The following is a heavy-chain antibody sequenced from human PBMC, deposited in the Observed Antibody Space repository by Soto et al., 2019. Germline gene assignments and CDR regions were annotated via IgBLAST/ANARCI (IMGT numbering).Heavy chain of an antibody. D-gene: IGHD2-2*01. V-gene: IGHV4-31*02. J-gene: IGHJ6*02. Sequence: PSETLSLTWTVSGGSISSGGYYWSWIRQHPGKGLEWIGYIYYSGSTYYNPSLKSRVTISVDTSKNQFSLKLSSVTAADTAVYYCARFWRGPAAIYYYYGMDVWGQGTTVTVSS. CDR2: IYYSGST. CDR3: ARFWRGPAAIYYYYGMDV. CDR1: GGSISSGGYY.